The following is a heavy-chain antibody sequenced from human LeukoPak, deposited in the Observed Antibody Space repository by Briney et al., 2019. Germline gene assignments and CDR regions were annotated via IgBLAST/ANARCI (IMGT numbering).Heavy chain of an antibody. J-gene: IGHJ4*02. CDR2: ISGSGGST. CDR3: AKYYYGSGSYYYYFDY. V-gene: IGHV3-23*01. CDR1: GFTFSSYV. D-gene: IGHD3-10*01. Sequence: GGSLRLSCAASGFTFSSYVMHWVRQAPGKGLEWVSAISGSGGSTYYADSVKGRFTISRDNSKNTLYLQMNSLRAEDTAVYYCAKYYYGSGSYYYYFDYWGQGTLVTVSS.